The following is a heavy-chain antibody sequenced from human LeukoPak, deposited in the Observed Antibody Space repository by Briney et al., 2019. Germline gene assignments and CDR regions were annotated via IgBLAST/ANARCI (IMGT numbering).Heavy chain of an antibody. D-gene: IGHD4-17*01. CDR2: IYYSGST. J-gene: IGHJ6*02. V-gene: IGHV4-59*01. CDR3: ARDPGDYDYYGMDV. Sequence: SETLSLTCTVSGGSISSYYWSWIRQSPGKGLEWIGYIYYSGSTNYNPSLKSRVTISVDTSKNQFSLKLSSVTAADTAVYYCARDPGDYDYYGMDVWGQGTTVTVSS. CDR1: GGSISSYY.